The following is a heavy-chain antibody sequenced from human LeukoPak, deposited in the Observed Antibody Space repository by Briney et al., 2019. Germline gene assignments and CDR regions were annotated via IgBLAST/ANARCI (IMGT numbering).Heavy chain of an antibody. J-gene: IGHJ4*02. V-gene: IGHV1-69*06. CDR3: ARDGGYGRYYSDY. CDR1: GGIFSSYA. D-gene: IGHD2-15*01. Sequence: SVKVSCKASGGIFSSYAISWVRQAPGQGLEWMGGIIPMFGTANYAQMFQGRVTITADKSTSTAYMELSSLRSEDTAVYYCARDGGYGRYYSDYWGQGTLVTVSS. CDR2: IIPMFGTA.